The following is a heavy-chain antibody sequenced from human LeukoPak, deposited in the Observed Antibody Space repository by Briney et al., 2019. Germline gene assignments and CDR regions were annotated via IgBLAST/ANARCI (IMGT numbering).Heavy chain of an antibody. V-gene: IGHV3-66*02. CDR2: IYSGGST. Sequence: GGSLRLSCAASGFTVSSNYMSWVRQAPGKGLEWVSVIYSGGSTYYADSVKGRFTISRDNSKNTLYPQMNSLRAEDTAVYYCARFVYSGSSVDYWGQGTLVTVSS. D-gene: IGHD6-6*01. J-gene: IGHJ4*02. CDR1: GFTVSSNY. CDR3: ARFVYSGSSVDY.